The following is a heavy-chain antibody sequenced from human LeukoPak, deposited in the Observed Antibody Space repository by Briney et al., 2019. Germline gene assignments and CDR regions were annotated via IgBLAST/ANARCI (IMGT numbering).Heavy chain of an antibody. J-gene: IGHJ1*01. D-gene: IGHD3-10*01. CDR3: ARDITMVPLTTPLQH. V-gene: IGHV7-4-1*02. Sequence: ASVKVSCRASGYTFTSYAMNWVRQAPGQGLEWMGWINTNTGNPTYAQGFTGRFVFSLDTSVSTAYLQISSLKAEDTAVYYCARDITMVPLTTPLQHWGQGTLVTVSS. CDR2: INTNTGNP. CDR1: GYTFTSYA.